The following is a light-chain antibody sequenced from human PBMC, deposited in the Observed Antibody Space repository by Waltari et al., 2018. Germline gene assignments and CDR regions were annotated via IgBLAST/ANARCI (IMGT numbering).Light chain of an antibody. CDR1: QSVSSN. V-gene: IGKV3-15*01. Sequence: EIVMTQSPATLSVSPGDTATLSCRASQSVSSNFAWYQQKPGQAPRLLIHGASTRAAGIPSRFSGSGSGTEFTLTISSMLSEDFAVYYCQQYNNWPPQLTFGGGTKVEIK. J-gene: IGKJ4*01. CDR2: GAS. CDR3: QQYNNWPPQLT.